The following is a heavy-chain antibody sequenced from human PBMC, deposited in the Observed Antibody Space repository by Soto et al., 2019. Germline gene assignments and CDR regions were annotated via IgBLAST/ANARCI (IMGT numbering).Heavy chain of an antibody. CDR2: INHSGST. Sequence: QVQLQQWGAGLLKPSETLSLTCAVYGGSFSGYYWSWIRQPPGKGLEWIGEINHSGSTNYNPSFKSRVSISVDTSKNQFSLKVSSVTAADTAVYYGERGGSSSGWYYYFDYWGQGTLVTVSS. J-gene: IGHJ4*02. CDR3: ERGGSSSGWYYYFDY. D-gene: IGHD6-19*01. CDR1: GGSFSGYY. V-gene: IGHV4-34*01.